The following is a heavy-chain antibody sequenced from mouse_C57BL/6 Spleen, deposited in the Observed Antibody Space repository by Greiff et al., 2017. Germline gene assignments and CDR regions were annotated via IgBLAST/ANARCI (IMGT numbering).Heavy chain of an antibody. V-gene: IGHV5-16*01. Sequence: DVKLVESEGGLVQPGSSMKLSCTASGFTFSDYYMAWVRQVPEKGLEWVANINYDGSSTYYLDSLKSRFIISRDNAKNILYLQMSSLKSEDTATYYCARENYYAVDYWGQGTTLTVSS. D-gene: IGHD1-1*01. CDR2: INYDGSST. CDR3: ARENYYAVDY. J-gene: IGHJ2*01. CDR1: GFTFSDYY.